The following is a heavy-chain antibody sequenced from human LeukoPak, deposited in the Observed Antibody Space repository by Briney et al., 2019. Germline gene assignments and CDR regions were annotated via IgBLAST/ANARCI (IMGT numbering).Heavy chain of an antibody. CDR1: GGTFSSYA. D-gene: IGHD1-26*01. CDR3: AASSGSPVFDY. Sequence: GSSVKVSCTASGGTFSSYAISWVRQAPGQGLEWMGGIIPIFGTANYAQKFQGRVTITADESTSTAYMELSSLRSEDTAMYYCAASSGSPVFDYWGQGTLVTVSS. V-gene: IGHV1-69*01. J-gene: IGHJ4*02. CDR2: IIPIFGTA.